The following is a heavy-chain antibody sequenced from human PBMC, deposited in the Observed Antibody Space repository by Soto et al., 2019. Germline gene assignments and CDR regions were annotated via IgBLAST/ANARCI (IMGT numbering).Heavy chain of an antibody. CDR2: ISYDGSNK. J-gene: IGHJ4*02. V-gene: IGHV3-30-3*01. CDR3: ARDLRGYSGYDPLPGDY. D-gene: IGHD5-12*01. CDR1: GFTFSSYA. Sequence: QVQLVESGGGGVQPGRSLRLSCAASGFTFSSYAMHWVRQAPGKGLEWVAVISYDGSNKYYADYVKGRFTISRDNSKNTLYMQMNSLRAEDTAVYYWARDLRGYSGYDPLPGDYWGQGTLVTVSS.